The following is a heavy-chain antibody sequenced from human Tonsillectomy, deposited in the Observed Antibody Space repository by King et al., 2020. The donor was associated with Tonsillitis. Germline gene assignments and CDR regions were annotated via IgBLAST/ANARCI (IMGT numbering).Heavy chain of an antibody. CDR1: GGSFRGYY. V-gene: IGHV4-34*01. Sequence: VQLQQWGAGRLRPSETLSLTCAVYGGSFRGYYWSWIRQPPGKGPEWIGEINHSGSTNYNPALKSRVTISVDTSKNQFSLKLSSVTAADASVYYCARANCSSTSCYGDWFDPWGQGTLVTVSS. CDR2: INHSGST. CDR3: ARANCSSTSCYGDWFDP. J-gene: IGHJ5*02. D-gene: IGHD2-2*01.